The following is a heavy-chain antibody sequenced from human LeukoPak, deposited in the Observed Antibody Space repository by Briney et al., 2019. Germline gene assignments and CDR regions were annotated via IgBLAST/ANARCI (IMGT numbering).Heavy chain of an antibody. Sequence: GGSLRLSCAASGFTFSSYAMHWVRQAPGKGLEWVAVISYDGSNKYYADSVKGRFTISRDNAKNSLHLQMNSLRAEDTALYYCAKDISGYFHAFDIWGQGTMVTVSS. D-gene: IGHD5-12*01. V-gene: IGHV3-30-3*01. J-gene: IGHJ3*02. CDR3: AKDISGYFHAFDI. CDR1: GFTFSSYA. CDR2: ISYDGSNK.